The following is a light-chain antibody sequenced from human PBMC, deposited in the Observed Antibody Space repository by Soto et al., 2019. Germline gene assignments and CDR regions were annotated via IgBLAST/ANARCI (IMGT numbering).Light chain of an antibody. J-gene: IGLJ1*01. CDR1: SSDVGGYDY. V-gene: IGLV2-14*01. CDR3: MSYTGSSGRI. CDR2: EVS. Sequence: QSVLTQPASVSGSPGQSITISCTGTSSDVGGYDYVPWYQQNPGKAPKLMIYEVSNRPSGVSKRFSGSKSGNTASLTISGLQAEDEGDYYCMSYTGSSGRIFGTGTKVTVL.